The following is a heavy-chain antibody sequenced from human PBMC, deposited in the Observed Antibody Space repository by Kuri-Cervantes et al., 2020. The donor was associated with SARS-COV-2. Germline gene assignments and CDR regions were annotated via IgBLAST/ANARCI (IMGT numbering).Heavy chain of an antibody. Sequence: SETLSLTCTVSGASIIVSSYYWGWVRQPPGKGLEWIGSIYYSGNTYYNPSRKSRVTTSVDTSKNQFSLKLSSVTAADTAVYYCAITEYQLLFYNWFDPWGQGTLVTVSS. D-gene: IGHD2-2*01. J-gene: IGHJ5*02. CDR2: IYYSGNT. CDR3: AITEYQLLFYNWFDP. CDR1: GASIIVSSYY. V-gene: IGHV4-39*01.